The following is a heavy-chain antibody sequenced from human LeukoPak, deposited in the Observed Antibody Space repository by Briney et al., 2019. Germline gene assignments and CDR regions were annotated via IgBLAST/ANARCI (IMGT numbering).Heavy chain of an antibody. J-gene: IGHJ4*02. CDR3: THSLVDYDSSGYYPCYFDY. Sequence: SGPTLVNPTQTLTLTCTFSGFSLRTGGVGVGWIRQPPGKALEWLALIYWDDDKRYSPSLKSRLTITKDTSKNKVVLTMTNMDPVDTATYYCTHSLVDYDSSGYYPCYFDYWGQGTLVTVSS. CDR2: IYWDDDK. D-gene: IGHD3-22*01. CDR1: GFSLRTGGVG. V-gene: IGHV2-5*02.